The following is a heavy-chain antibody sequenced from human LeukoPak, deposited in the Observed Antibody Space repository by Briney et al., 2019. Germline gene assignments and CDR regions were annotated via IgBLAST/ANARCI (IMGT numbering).Heavy chain of an antibody. D-gene: IGHD6-19*01. CDR3: AREGGRQWLISGSLGC. V-gene: IGHV4-61*01. J-gene: IGHJ4*02. CDR2: IYHGSA. Sequence: SETLSLTCTVSGGSVSSSRHYWTRVRQAPGRGLEWIGYIYHGSAAYNPSLKSRVTISLDTSKNQFSLKVTSVSAADTAVYYCAREGGRQWLISGSLGCWGQGTLVIVSS. CDR1: GGSVSSSRHY.